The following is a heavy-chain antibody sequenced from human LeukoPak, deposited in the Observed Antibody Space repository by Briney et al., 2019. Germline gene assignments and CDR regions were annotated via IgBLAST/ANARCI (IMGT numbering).Heavy chain of an antibody. D-gene: IGHD6-13*01. J-gene: IGHJ4*02. CDR1: GFIFSSYS. CDR2: ISSTSSYI. Sequence: PGGSLRLSCAASGFIFSSYSINWVRQAPGKGLEWDSAISSTSSYIYYADSVKGRFTISRDNAKNSLYLQMNSLRVEDTAVYYCARVPGGSSTWYVEGVYDYWGQGTLVTVSS. V-gene: IGHV3-21*01. CDR3: ARVPGGSSTWYVEGVYDY.